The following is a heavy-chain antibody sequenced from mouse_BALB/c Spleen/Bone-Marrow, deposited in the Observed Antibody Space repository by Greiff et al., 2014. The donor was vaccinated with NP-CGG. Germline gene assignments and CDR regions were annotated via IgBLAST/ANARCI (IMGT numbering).Heavy chain of an antibody. Sequence: VQLQQSGAELVKPGASVKLSCTASGFNIKDTYMHWVKQRPEQGLEWIGRIDPANGNTKYDPKFQGKATITADTSSNTADLQLSSLTSEDTAVYYCARYYYGSSYFDYWGQGTTLTVSS. CDR3: ARYYYGSSYFDY. CDR2: IDPANGNT. V-gene: IGHV14-3*02. CDR1: GFNIKDTY. J-gene: IGHJ2*01. D-gene: IGHD1-1*01.